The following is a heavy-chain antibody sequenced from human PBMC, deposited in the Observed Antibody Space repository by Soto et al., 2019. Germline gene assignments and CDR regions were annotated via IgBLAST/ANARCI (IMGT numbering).Heavy chain of an antibody. V-gene: IGHV1-69*13. CDR1: GCTFSSYA. D-gene: IGHD1-26*01. Sequence: ASVKVSCKASGCTFSSYAISWVRQAPGQGLEWMGGIIPIFGTADYAQKFQGRVTITADESTSTAYMELSSLRSEDTAVYYCARSRYSGSSRAHFDYWGQGTLVTVSS. J-gene: IGHJ4*02. CDR2: IIPIFGTA. CDR3: ARSRYSGSSRAHFDY.